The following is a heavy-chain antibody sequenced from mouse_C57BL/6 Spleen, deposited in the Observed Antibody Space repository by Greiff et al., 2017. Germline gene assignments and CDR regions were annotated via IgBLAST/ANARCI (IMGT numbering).Heavy chain of an antibody. V-gene: IGHV1-74*01. J-gene: IGHJ3*01. CDR1: GYTFTSYW. Sequence: QVQLQQSGAELVKPGASVKVSCKASGYTFTSYWMHWVKQRPGQGLEWIGRIHPSDSDTNYNQKFKGKATLTVNKSSSTAYMQLSSLTSEDSAVYYCARGIYYGNLAWFAYWGQGTLVTVSA. CDR2: IHPSDSDT. D-gene: IGHD2-1*01. CDR3: ARGIYYGNLAWFAY.